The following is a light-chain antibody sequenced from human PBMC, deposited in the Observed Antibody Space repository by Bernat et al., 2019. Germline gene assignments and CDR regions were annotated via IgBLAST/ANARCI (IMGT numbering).Light chain of an antibody. CDR2: DVN. CDR1: SSDIGGYKY. CDR3: CSYSVTAYL. J-gene: IGLJ1*01. V-gene: IGLV2-11*01. Sequence: QSALTQPRSVSGSPGQSVTISCTGSSSDIGGYKYVSWYQQHPGKVLKLIIYDVNERPSGVPDRFSGSKSGNAASLTISGLQADGEADYYCCSYSVTAYLFGTGTKVTVL.